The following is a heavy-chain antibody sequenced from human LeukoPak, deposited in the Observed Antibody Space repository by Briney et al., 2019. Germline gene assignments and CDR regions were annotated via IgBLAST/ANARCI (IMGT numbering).Heavy chain of an antibody. CDR2: ISGSGGST. Sequence: GGSLRLSCAASGFTFSSNAMTWVRQAPGKGLEWVSAISGSGGSTYYADSVKGRFTISRDNSKNTLYLQMNSLRAEDTAKYYCEKYSKLLSGYYFDFWGQGTLVTVSS. CDR1: GFTFSSNA. J-gene: IGHJ4*02. D-gene: IGHD2-2*01. CDR3: EKYSKLLSGYYFDF. V-gene: IGHV3-23*01.